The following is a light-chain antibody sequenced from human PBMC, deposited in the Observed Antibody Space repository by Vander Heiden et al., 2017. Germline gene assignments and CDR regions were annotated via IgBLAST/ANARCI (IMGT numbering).Light chain of an antibody. V-gene: IGKV2D-29*02. CDR3: MQSIQLPIT. CDR1: QILLHSDRKTY. J-gene: IGKJ3*01. CDR2: EVS. Sequence: DIVMTQTLLSLSVTPGQPASISCKSSQILLHSDRKTYLYWYLQKPGPSTQLLIYEVSSRFSRVPERCSGSRSRTDFTLNSSRVEAEDVGVYCCMQSIQLPITFGPGTKVDIK.